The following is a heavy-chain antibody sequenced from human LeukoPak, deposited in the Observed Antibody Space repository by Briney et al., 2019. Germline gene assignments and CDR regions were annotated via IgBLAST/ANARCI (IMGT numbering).Heavy chain of an antibody. D-gene: IGHD6-13*01. CDR3: ARWSAAAEHSYYFDY. CDR1: GYTFTSYY. CDR2: INPSGGST. V-gene: IGHV1-46*01. Sequence: ASVKVSCKASGYTFTSYYMYWVRQAPGQGLEWMGIINPSGGSTSYEQKFQGRVTMTRDTSTSTVYMELSSLRSEDTAVYYCARWSAAAEHSYYFDYWGQGTLVTVSS. J-gene: IGHJ4*02.